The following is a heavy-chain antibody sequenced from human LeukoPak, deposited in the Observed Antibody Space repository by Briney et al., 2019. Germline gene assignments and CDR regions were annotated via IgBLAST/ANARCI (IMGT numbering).Heavy chain of an antibody. D-gene: IGHD3-22*01. J-gene: IGHJ4*02. Sequence: ASVKVSCKASGGTFSSYAVSWVRLTPGQGLEWLGGIIPVFGTTTYAQKFQAKVTITADKSTNTAYLEISSLTSDDTAVYYCARCSPGDSSNFYAVLQYWGQGTQVTVST. CDR2: IIPVFGTT. CDR3: ARCSPGDSSNFYAVLQY. CDR1: GGTFSSYA. V-gene: IGHV1-69*06.